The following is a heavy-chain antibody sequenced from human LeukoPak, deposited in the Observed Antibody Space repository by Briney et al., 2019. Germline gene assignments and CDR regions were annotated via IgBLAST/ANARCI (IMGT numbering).Heavy chain of an antibody. J-gene: IGHJ4*02. CDR2: IIPIFGTA. CDR3: ARSYDFWSGYSYYFDY. Sequence: SVKVSCKASGGTFSSYAISWVRQAPGQGLEWMGGIIPIFGTANYAQKFQGRVTITADESTSTAYMELSSLRSEDTAVYYCARSYDFWSGYSYYFDYWGQGTLVTASS. V-gene: IGHV1-69*01. D-gene: IGHD3-3*01. CDR1: GGTFSSYA.